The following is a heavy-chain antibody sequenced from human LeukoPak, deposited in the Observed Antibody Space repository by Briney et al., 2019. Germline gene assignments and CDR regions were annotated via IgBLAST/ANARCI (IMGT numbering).Heavy chain of an antibody. J-gene: IGHJ6*02. Sequence: PSEPLSLTCTVSGGSISNYYWSWIRQPPGKALEWIGYIYYTGTTKYNPSLKSRATISLDTSKNQFSLKLTSVTAADTALFFCARGYDIDVWGQGTTVTVSS. CDR1: GGSISNYY. V-gene: IGHV4-59*01. CDR3: ARGYDIDV. CDR2: IYYTGTT.